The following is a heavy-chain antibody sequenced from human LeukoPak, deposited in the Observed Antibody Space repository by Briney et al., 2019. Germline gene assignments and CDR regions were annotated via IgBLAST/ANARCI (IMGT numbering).Heavy chain of an antibody. CDR1: GGSISSYY. CDR2: INHSGST. V-gene: IGHV4-34*01. D-gene: IGHD6-19*01. Sequence: SETLSLTCTVSGGSISSYYWSWIRQPPGKGLEWLGEINHSGSTNYNPSPKSRVSISIDTSKNQFSLRLTSVTAADTAVYYCARSRKQWMSQTYYYYYYMDVWDKGTPVTVSS. CDR3: ARSRKQWMSQTYYYYYYMDV. J-gene: IGHJ6*03.